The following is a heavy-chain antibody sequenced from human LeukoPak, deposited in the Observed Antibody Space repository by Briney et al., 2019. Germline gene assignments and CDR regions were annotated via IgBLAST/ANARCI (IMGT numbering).Heavy chain of an antibody. V-gene: IGHV1-18*01. Sequence: ASVKVSCTASGYTFTSYGISWVRQAPGQGLEWMGWISAYNGNTNYAQKLQGGVTMTTDTSTSTAYMELRSLRSDDTAVYYCARGPWSIAARPGLFDYWGQGTLVTVS. CDR1: GYTFTSYG. D-gene: IGHD6-6*01. J-gene: IGHJ4*02. CDR3: ARGPWSIAARPGLFDY. CDR2: ISAYNGNT.